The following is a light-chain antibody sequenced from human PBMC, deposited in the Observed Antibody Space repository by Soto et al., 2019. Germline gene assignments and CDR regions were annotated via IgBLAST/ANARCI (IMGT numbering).Light chain of an antibody. J-gene: IGKJ2*01. CDR1: QSVLTW. CDR2: KAS. CDR3: QHYFSYPYA. V-gene: IGKV1-5*03. Sequence: DIQMTQSPATLSASVGDTVSITCRASQSVLTWLAWYQQKSGKAPNLLIYKASRLRDGVPSRFSGSGSGTDFTLTISSLRPDDFASYFCQHYFSYPYAFGQGTKLEI.